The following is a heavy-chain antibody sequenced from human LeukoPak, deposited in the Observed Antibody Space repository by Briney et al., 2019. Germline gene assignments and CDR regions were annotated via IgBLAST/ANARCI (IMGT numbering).Heavy chain of an antibody. CDR3: ARVGADYYYYMDV. V-gene: IGHV3-66*01. CDR2: IYSGGST. Sequence: PGGSLRLSCAASGFTVSSNYMSWVRQAPGKGLEWVSVIYSGGSTYYADSVKGRFTISRDNSKNTLYLQMNSLRAEDTAVYYCARVGADYYYYMDVWGKGTTVTISS. CDR1: GFTVSSNY. J-gene: IGHJ6*03.